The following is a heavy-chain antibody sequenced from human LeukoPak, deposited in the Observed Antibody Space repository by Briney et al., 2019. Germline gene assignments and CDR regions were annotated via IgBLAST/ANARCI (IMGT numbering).Heavy chain of an antibody. V-gene: IGHV3-7*03. CDR2: INQDGTEK. D-gene: IGHD3-16*01. Sequence: GGSLRLSCAASGFTFSSYWMSWVRQAPGEGLEWVAKINQDGTEKAYVDSVRGRFTISRDNAKNSLFLQMNSLRGEDTAVYYCARGRFGGVPFDYWGQGTLVTVSS. CDR1: GFTFSSYW. J-gene: IGHJ4*02. CDR3: ARGRFGGVPFDY.